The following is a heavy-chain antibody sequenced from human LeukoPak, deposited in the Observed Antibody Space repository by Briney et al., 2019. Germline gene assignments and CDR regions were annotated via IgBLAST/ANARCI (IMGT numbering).Heavy chain of an antibody. J-gene: IGHJ4*02. CDR3: AKVKLLWFGEEYFDY. V-gene: IGHV3-23*01. CDR2: ISGSGGST. CDR1: GFTFSSYA. Sequence: QPGGSLRLSCAASGFTFSSYAMSWVRQAPGKGLEWVSAISGSGGSTYYADSVKGRPTISRDNSKNTLYLQMNSLRAEDTAVYYCAKVKLLWFGEEYFDYWGQGTLVTVSS. D-gene: IGHD3-10*01.